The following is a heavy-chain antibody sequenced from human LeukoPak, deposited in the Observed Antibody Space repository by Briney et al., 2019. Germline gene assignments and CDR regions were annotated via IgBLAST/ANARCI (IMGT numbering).Heavy chain of an antibody. D-gene: IGHD3-9*01. CDR1: GFTFSSYW. CDR3: ARVRVLRYFDWLLSPHAFDI. Sequence: GGSLRLSCAASGFTFSSYWMSWVRQPPGKGLEWVANINQDGSEKYYVDSVKGRFTISRDNAKNSLYLQMNSLRAEDTAVYYCARVRVLRYFDWLLSPHAFDIWGQGTMVTVSS. CDR2: INQDGSEK. V-gene: IGHV3-7*03. J-gene: IGHJ3*02.